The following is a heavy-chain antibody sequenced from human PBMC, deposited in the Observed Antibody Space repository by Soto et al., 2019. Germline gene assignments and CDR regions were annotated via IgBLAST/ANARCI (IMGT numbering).Heavy chain of an antibody. CDR2: IYSGGST. J-gene: IGHJ4*01. CDR3: ARGPGGFGEFSLDY. CDR1: GGSINTYY. V-gene: IGHV4-4*07. D-gene: IGHD3-10*01. Sequence: SEALSVSCAVSGGSINTYYWIWIRQAAGKGLEWIGRIYSGGSTNYNPSLMSRVSVSVDMSKNQFSLKLSSVTAADTAVYYCARGPGGFGEFSLDYWGHGTLVPVSS.